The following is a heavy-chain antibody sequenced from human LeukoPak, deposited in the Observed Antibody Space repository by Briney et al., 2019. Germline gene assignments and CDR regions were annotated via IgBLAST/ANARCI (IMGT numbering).Heavy chain of an antibody. D-gene: IGHD2-2*01. V-gene: IGHV4-59*01. CDR3: ARGRRDIVVVPAAFLPPYYYYMDV. CDR2: IYYSGST. J-gene: IGHJ6*03. CDR1: GGSISSYY. Sequence: TSETLSLTCTVSGGSISSYYWSWIRQPPGKGLEWIGYIYYSGSTNYNPSLKSRVTISVDTSKNQFSLKLSSVTAADTAVYYCARGRRDIVVVPAAFLPPYYYYMDVWGKGTTVTISS.